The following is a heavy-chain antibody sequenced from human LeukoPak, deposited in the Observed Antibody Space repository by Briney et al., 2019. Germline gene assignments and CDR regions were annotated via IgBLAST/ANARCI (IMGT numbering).Heavy chain of an antibody. CDR1: GFTFRSYE. CDR3: ARSIKGDSDH. CDR2: ISSSGTTV. J-gene: IGHJ4*02. D-gene: IGHD3-10*01. Sequence: GGSLRLSCAASGFTFRSYEMNWVRQAPGKGLDWVSYISSSGTTVYYADSVKGRFTVSRDNAKNSLYLQMNSLRAEDTAVYYCARSIKGDSDHWGLGTLVTVSS. V-gene: IGHV3-48*03.